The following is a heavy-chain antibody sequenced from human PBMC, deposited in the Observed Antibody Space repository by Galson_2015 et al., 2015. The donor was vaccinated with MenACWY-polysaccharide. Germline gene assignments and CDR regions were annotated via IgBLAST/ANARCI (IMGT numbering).Heavy chain of an antibody. CDR1: GFTFSSYW. Sequence: SLRLSCAASGFTFSSYWMSWVRQAPGRGLEWVANIKEGGSEKYYVDSVKGRITISRDNAKNSLYLHMNSLRAEDTAVYYCARVSVRFGGARTSVIDYWGQGTLVTVSS. D-gene: IGHD3-16*01. V-gene: IGHV3-7*03. CDR2: IKEGGSEK. CDR3: ARVSVRFGGARTSVIDY. J-gene: IGHJ4*02.